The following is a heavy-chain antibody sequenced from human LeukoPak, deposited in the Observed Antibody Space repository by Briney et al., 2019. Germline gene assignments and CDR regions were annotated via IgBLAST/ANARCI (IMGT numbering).Heavy chain of an antibody. Sequence: ASVKVSCKASGYTFTSYDINWVRQATGQGLEWMGGMNPNSGNTGYAQKLQGRVTITRNTSITTAYMELSSLRSEDTAVYYCARGYGDYETDAFDIWGQGTMVTVSS. J-gene: IGHJ3*02. CDR1: GYTFTSYD. D-gene: IGHD4-17*01. CDR2: MNPNSGNT. CDR3: ARGYGDYETDAFDI. V-gene: IGHV1-8*03.